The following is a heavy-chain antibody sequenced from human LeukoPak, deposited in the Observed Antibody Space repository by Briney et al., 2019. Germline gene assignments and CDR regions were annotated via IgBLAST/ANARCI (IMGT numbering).Heavy chain of an antibody. CDR3: ARTTVSQTYYFDY. Sequence: PGGSLRLSCAASGFTFSSYEMNWVRQAPGKGLEWVSYISSSGSTIYYADSVKVRFTISRDSAKNSLYLQMNSLRPEDTAVYYCARTTVSQTYYFDYWGQGTLVTVSS. CDR1: GFTFSSYE. CDR2: ISSSGSTI. D-gene: IGHD4-11*01. J-gene: IGHJ4*02. V-gene: IGHV3-48*03.